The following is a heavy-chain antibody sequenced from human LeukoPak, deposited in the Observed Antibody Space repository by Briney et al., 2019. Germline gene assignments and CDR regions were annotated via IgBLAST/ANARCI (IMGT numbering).Heavy chain of an antibody. V-gene: IGHV3-23*01. CDR3: AKFRSVDRDAFDF. CDR1: GFTFLSYA. Sequence: PGGSLRLSCAGSGFTFLSYAISWVRQAPGKGLGWVSVTSSTGGTTYYADSVKGRFTISRDNSKNTLFLQMSSLRAEDTAVYYCAKFRSVDRDAFDFWGQGTMVTVSS. D-gene: IGHD3-10*01. J-gene: IGHJ3*01. CDR2: TSSTGGTT.